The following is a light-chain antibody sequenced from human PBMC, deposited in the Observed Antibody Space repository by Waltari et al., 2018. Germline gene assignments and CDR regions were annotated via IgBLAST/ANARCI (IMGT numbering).Light chain of an antibody. Sequence: SYELTQPPSVSVSPGQTASITCSGDELGDKYVCWYQQKPGQSPVVVLYQDKKRPSGIPERFSGSNSGNTATLTISETQAMDEADYYCQAWDSNTVVFGGGTKVTVL. CDR3: QAWDSNTVV. CDR1: ELGDKY. CDR2: QDK. V-gene: IGLV3-1*01. J-gene: IGLJ2*01.